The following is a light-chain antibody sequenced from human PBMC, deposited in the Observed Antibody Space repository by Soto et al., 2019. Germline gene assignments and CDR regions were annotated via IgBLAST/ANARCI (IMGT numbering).Light chain of an antibody. CDR3: CSYAGSYSYV. Sequence: QSALTQPPSASGSPGQSVTISCTGTRSDVGGYNFVSWYQQHPGKAPKLLIYEVTKRPSGVPDRFSGSKSGNTASLTISGLQAEDEADYYCCSYAGSYSYVFGTGTKVTVL. CDR2: EVT. CDR1: RSDVGGYNF. V-gene: IGLV2-8*01. J-gene: IGLJ1*01.